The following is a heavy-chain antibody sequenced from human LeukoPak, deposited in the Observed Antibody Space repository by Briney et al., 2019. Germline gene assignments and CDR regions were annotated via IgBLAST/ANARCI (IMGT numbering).Heavy chain of an antibody. D-gene: IGHD3-10*01. CDR3: AKVDRGVTYDAFDI. V-gene: IGHV3-23*01. Sequence: HSGGSLRLSCAASGFTFSSYAMSWVRQAPGEGLEWVSAISGSGGSTYYADSVKGRFTISRDNSKNPLYLQMNSLRAEDTAVYYCAKVDRGVTYDAFDIWGQGTMVTVSS. J-gene: IGHJ3*02. CDR1: GFTFSSYA. CDR2: ISGSGGST.